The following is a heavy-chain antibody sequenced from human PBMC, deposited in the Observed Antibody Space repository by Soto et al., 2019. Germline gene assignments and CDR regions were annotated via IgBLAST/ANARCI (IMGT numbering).Heavy chain of an antibody. CDR3: ATHAWGQWLVAGNDAFDI. CDR2: ISSSSSTI. CDR1: GFTFSSYS. Sequence: EVQLVESGGGLVQPGGSLRLSCAASGFTFSSYSMNWVRQAPGKGLEWVSYISSSSSTIYYADSVKGRFTISRDNAKNSLYLQMNSLSAEDTAVYYCATHAWGQWLVAGNDAFDIWGQGTMVTVSS. J-gene: IGHJ3*02. D-gene: IGHD6-19*01. V-gene: IGHV3-48*01.